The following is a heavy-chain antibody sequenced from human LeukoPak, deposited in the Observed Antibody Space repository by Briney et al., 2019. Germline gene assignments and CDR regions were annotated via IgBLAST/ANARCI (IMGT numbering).Heavy chain of an antibody. Sequence: PGGSLRLSCAASGFTFNSYWIHWVRQAPGKGLVWVSRINTDGSRTNYADSVKGRFAISRDDAKNTVHLQMYSLGAEDSAVYYCAGGASLAYYMDVWGKGTTVTVSS. V-gene: IGHV3-74*01. CDR1: GFTFNSYW. D-gene: IGHD3-16*02. CDR2: INTDGSRT. CDR3: AGGASLAYYMDV. J-gene: IGHJ6*03.